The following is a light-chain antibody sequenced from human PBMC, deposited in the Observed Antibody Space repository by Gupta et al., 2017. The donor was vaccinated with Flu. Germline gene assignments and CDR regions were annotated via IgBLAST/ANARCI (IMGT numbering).Light chain of an antibody. CDR3: QVWDRTSDHKV. CDR2: DDS. J-gene: IGLJ3*02. V-gene: IGLV3-21*02. CDR1: NIGSKS. Sequence: SYVLTQPPSVSVAPGQTASITCGGNNIGSKSVHWYQQKPGQAPVVVVYDDSDRPSGIPERFSGSKSGDTATLTISRVEAGDEADYYCQVWDRTSDHKVFGGGTKLTVL.